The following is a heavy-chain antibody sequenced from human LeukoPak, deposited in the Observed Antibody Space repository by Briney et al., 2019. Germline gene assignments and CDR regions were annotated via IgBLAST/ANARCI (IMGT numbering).Heavy chain of an antibody. D-gene: IGHD3-10*01. V-gene: IGHV4-59*01. CDR1: GVSMTTYY. CDR2: IYFSGST. J-gene: IGHJ4*02. Sequence: SETLSLTCTVSGVSMTTYYWSWVRQPPGKGLEWIGYIYFSGSTNYNASLQSRLSISLDTSKNQFSMSLTSVTAADTAVYYCARRAPSGYFDSWGQGTLVTVSS. CDR3: ARRAPSGYFDS.